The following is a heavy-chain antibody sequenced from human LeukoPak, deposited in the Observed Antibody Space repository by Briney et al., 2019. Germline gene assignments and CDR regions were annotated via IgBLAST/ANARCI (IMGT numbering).Heavy chain of an antibody. V-gene: IGHV4-38-2*02. Sequence: SETLSLTCTVSGYSISSGYYWGWIRQPSGKGLEWIGSIYYSGSTYYNPSLKSRVTISVNTSKNQFSLKLSSVTAADTAVYYCARNYDSSGYYYDGFDYWGQGMLVTVSS. D-gene: IGHD3-22*01. CDR2: IYYSGST. CDR1: GYSISSGYY. CDR3: ARNYDSSGYYYDGFDY. J-gene: IGHJ4*02.